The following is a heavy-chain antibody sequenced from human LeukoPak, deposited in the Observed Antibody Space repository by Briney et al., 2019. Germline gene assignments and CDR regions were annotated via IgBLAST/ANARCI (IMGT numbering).Heavy chain of an antibody. CDR3: TGNYYGSGSYADFDY. CDR2: IRSTANGYAT. V-gene: IGHV3-73*01. CDR1: GFTLSGSA. D-gene: IGHD3-10*01. J-gene: IGHJ4*02. Sequence: GGSLRLSCAASGFTLSGSALHWVRQASGKGLEWVGRIRSTANGYATAYAASVKGRFTISRDDSKNTAYLQMDSLKTEDTAVYYCTGNYYGSGSYADFDYWGQGTLVTVSS.